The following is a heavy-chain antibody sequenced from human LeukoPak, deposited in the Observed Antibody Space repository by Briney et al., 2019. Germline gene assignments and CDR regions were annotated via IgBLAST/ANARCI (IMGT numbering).Heavy chain of an antibody. D-gene: IGHD1-26*01. CDR3: ARGGYSGSSLDY. J-gene: IGHJ4*02. Sequence: GGSLRLSCAASGFTFSSYGMHWVRQAPGKGLEWVAFIRYDGSNKYYADSVKGRFTISRDNSENTLYLRMNSLRAEDTAVYYCARGGYSGSSLDYWGQGTLVTVSS. CDR2: IRYDGSNK. CDR1: GFTFSSYG. V-gene: IGHV3-30*02.